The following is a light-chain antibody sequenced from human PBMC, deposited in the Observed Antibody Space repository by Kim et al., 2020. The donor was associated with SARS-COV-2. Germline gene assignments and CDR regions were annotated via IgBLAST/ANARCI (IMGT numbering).Light chain of an antibody. Sequence: SVGGRVTITCRASQSISSHLNWYQQKPGKAPKVLIYAASSLQSGVPSRFSGSGSGTDFTLPITSLQPEDFATYYCQQSSSSLSTWTFGQGTKVEIK. CDR1: QSISSH. V-gene: IGKV1-39*01. J-gene: IGKJ1*01. CDR3: QQSSSSLSTWT. CDR2: AAS.